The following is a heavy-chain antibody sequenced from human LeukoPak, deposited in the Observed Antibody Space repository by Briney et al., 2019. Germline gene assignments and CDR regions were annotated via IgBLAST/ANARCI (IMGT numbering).Heavy chain of an antibody. V-gene: IGHV4-30-2*01. CDR1: GGSISSGGYS. D-gene: IGHD3-3*01. CDR3: ARVSGRVTIFGVVPARGRKGFDY. Sequence: SQTLSLTCAVSGGSISSGGYSWSWIRQPPGKGLEWIGEINHSGSTNYNPSLKSRVTISVDTSKNQFSLKLSSVTAADTAVYYCARVSGRVTIFGVVPARGRKGFDYWGQGTLVTVSS. CDR2: INHSGST. J-gene: IGHJ4*02.